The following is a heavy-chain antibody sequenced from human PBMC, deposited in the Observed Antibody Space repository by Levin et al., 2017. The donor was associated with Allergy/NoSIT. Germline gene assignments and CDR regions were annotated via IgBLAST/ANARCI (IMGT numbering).Heavy chain of an antibody. CDR1: GFTFSDYG. CDR2: LSFDGTED. V-gene: IGHV3-30*18. D-gene: IGHD1-1*01. Sequence: HTGGSLRLSCAASGFTFSDYGMHWVRQAPGKGLEWVATLSFDGTEDGYAESVRGRFTISRDNSNHTLYLQMDRLTSEDTAVYSCAKCMRSHWSDWRSGTFDHWGQGTLVTVSS. CDR3: AKCMRSHWSDWRSGTFDH. J-gene: IGHJ4*02.